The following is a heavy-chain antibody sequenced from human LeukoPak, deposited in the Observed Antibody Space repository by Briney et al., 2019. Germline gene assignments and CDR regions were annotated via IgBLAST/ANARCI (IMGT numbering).Heavy chain of an antibody. CDR2: IYYSGIT. V-gene: IGHV4-39*07. Sequence: SETLSLTCTVSGDSISSSVYYWGWIRQPPGTGLQWLGSIYYSGITYYNPSLKSRLTISVDTSKNQFSLKLSSVPAADTAVYYCATILGVYCSGGSCHSYSPFDPWGQGTLVTVSS. D-gene: IGHD2-15*01. CDR3: ATILGVYCSGGSCHSYSPFDP. CDR1: GDSISSSVYY. J-gene: IGHJ5*02.